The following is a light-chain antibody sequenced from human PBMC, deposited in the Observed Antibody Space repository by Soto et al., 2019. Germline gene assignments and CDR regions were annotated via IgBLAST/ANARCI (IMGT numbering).Light chain of an antibody. Sequence: LTQPASVSGSPGQSITISCTGTSSDVGGYILVSWYQQHPGKAPKLMIYEVSKRPSGVSNRFSGSKSGNTASLTISGLQPEDEADYYCCSYAGSRTLVFGGGTKVTVL. CDR3: CSYAGSRTLV. V-gene: IGLV2-23*02. CDR1: SSDVGGYIL. CDR2: EVS. J-gene: IGLJ3*02.